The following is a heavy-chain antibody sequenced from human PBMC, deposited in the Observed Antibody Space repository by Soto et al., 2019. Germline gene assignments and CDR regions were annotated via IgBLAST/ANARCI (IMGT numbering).Heavy chain of an antibody. CDR3: AKDPRWELAAGGAANFDY. J-gene: IGHJ4*02. CDR1: GFTFDDYA. D-gene: IGHD1-26*01. Sequence: EVQLVESGGGLVQPGRSLRLSCAASGFTFDDYAMHWVRQAPGKGLEWVSGISWNSGSIGYADSVKGRFTISRDNAKNYLYLQMNSLRAEDTALYYCAKDPRWELAAGGAANFDYWGQGTLVTVSS. V-gene: IGHV3-9*01. CDR2: ISWNSGSI.